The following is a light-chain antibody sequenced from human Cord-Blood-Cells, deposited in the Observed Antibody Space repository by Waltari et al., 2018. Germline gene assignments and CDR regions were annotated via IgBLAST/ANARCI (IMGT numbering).Light chain of an antibody. CDR1: QSVSSY. Sequence: EIVLTQSPATLSLSPGERATLPCRASQSVSSYLAWYQQKPGQAPRLLIHDASNRATGIPARFSGSGSGTDFTLTISSLEPEDFAVYYCQQRSNWPPFTFGPGTKVDIK. V-gene: IGKV3-11*01. CDR3: QQRSNWPPFT. J-gene: IGKJ3*01. CDR2: DAS.